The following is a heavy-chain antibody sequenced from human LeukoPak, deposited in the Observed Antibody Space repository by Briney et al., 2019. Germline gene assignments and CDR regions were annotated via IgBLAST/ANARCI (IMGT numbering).Heavy chain of an antibody. J-gene: IGHJ5*02. CDR2: IIPIFGTA. CDR1: GGTFSSYA. D-gene: IGHD3-10*01. Sequence: SVKVSCKASGGTFSSYAISWVRQAPGQGLEWMGGIIPIFGTANYAQKFQGRVTITADKSTSTAYMELSSLRSDDTAVYYCARDVRPALYYGSGSYGGFDPWGQGTLVTVSS. V-gene: IGHV1-69*06. CDR3: ARDVRPALYYGSGSYGGFDP.